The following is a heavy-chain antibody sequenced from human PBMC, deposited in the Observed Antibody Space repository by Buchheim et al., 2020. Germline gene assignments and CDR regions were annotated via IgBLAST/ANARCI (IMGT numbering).Heavy chain of an antibody. CDR1: GGSFSGYY. V-gene: IGHV4-34*01. CDR3: ASSSSWYNWFDP. Sequence: QVQLQQWGAGLLKPSETLPLTCAVYGGSFSGYYWSWIRQPPGKGLEWIGEINHSGSTNYNPSLKSRVTISVDTSKNQFSLKLSSVTAADTAVYYCASSSSWYNWFDPWGQGTL. J-gene: IGHJ5*02. CDR2: INHSGST. D-gene: IGHD6-13*01.